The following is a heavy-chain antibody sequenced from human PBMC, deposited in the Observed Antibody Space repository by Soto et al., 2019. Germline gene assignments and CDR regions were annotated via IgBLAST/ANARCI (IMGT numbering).Heavy chain of an antibody. D-gene: IGHD1-1*01. CDR1: GDTFSRYT. J-gene: IGHJ4*02. V-gene: IGHV1-69*01. Sequence: VQLVQSGAEVKKPGSSVRVSCKASGDTFSRYTVNWVRQAPRQGLEWMGGIIPRFGTTNYAPTLQGRVTITADESTNTVYMELSSLRSEDTALYFCARGRGLYNSGRSQLDYWGQGTLLTVSS. CDR3: ARGRGLYNSGRSQLDY. CDR2: IIPRFGTT.